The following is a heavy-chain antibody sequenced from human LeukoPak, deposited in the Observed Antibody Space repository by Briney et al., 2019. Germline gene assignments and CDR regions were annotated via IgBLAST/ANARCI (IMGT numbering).Heavy chain of an antibody. V-gene: IGHV4-59*01. D-gene: IGHD2-2*01. CDR3: ARDEGDDCSSTSCYHAFDI. Sequence: SETLSLTCTVSGGSISSYYWSWIRQPPGKGLEWIGYIYYSGSTNYNPSLKSRVTISVDTSKNQFSLKLSSVTAADTAVYYCARDEGDDCSSTSCYHAFDIWGQGTMVTVSS. J-gene: IGHJ3*02. CDR2: IYYSGST. CDR1: GGSISSYY.